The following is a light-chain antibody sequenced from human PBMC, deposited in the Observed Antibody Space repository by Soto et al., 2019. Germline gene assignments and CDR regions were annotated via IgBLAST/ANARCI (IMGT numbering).Light chain of an antibody. CDR2: TAS. J-gene: IGKJ5*01. CDR1: QGISSY. V-gene: IGKV1-39*01. Sequence: DIQMTQSPSSLSAPVGDTVTITCRASQGISSYLNWYQQKPGTPPKLLIYTASNLQSGVPSRFAGSRSGTEFTLTITSLQPEDFATYFCQQTHNLITFGQGTRLEMK. CDR3: QQTHNLIT.